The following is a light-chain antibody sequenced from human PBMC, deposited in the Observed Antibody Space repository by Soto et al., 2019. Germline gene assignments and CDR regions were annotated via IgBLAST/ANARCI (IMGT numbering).Light chain of an antibody. CDR2: GAS. J-gene: IGKJ5*01. Sequence: EIVLTQSPATRSLSPGERATVSCRASQSVSSSLAWYQQKPGQAPRLLIYGASTRATGIPARFSGSGSGTEFTLTISSLQSEDFAVYYCQQYNNWPPITFGQGTRLEI. CDR3: QQYNNWPPIT. V-gene: IGKV3-15*01. CDR1: QSVSSS.